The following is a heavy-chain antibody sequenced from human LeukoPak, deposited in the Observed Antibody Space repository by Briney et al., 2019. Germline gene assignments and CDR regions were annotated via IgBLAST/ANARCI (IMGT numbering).Heavy chain of an antibody. D-gene: IGHD6-13*01. CDR3: ARGAAAVNPSWFGP. CDR1: GGSISSYY. J-gene: IGHJ5*02. CDR2: IDTSGST. Sequence: SETQSLTCTVSGGSISSYYWSWIRQPAGKGLEWIGRIDTSGSTKNNPSLKSRVTMSVDTSKNQFSLKLSSVNAADTAVYYCARGAAAVNPSWFGPWGQGPLVTVSS. V-gene: IGHV4-4*07.